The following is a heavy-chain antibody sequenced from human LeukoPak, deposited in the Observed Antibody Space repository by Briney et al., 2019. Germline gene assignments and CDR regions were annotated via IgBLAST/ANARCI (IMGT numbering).Heavy chain of an antibody. D-gene: IGHD6-6*01. CDR3: ARHGSSIYYFDY. V-gene: IGHV4-59*08. CDR1: GGSISSYY. Sequence: SETLSLTCTVSGGSISSYYWSWIRQPPGKGLEWIGYIYYSGSTNYNPSLKSRVTISVDTSKNQFSLKLSSVTAADTAVYYYARHGSSIYYFDYWGQGTLVTVSS. J-gene: IGHJ4*02. CDR2: IYYSGST.